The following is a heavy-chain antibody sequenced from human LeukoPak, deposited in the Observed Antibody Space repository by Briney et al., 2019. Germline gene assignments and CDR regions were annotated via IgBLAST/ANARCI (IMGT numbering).Heavy chain of an antibody. Sequence: GGSLRLSCAASEFSVRDSYMTWVRQAPGKGLEWVPLIYTGGSTYYADSVKGRFTISRDNSKNTLYLQMNTLRADDTAIYYCARGFTDREYYYYMDVWGKGTSVTVSS. V-gene: IGHV3-53*01. CDR3: ARGFTDREYYYYMDV. J-gene: IGHJ6*03. D-gene: IGHD1-26*01. CDR2: IYTGGST. CDR1: EFSVRDSY.